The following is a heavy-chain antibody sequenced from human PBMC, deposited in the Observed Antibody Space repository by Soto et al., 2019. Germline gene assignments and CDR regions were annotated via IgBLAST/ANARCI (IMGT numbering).Heavy chain of an antibody. CDR3: AHRRIQRELNAH. D-gene: IGHD1-1*01. J-gene: IGHJ4*02. Sequence: TGPTLMNPKQTLTLTCTFSGFSLSTSGVGVGWIRHPPGKALEWLALIYWNDDKRYSPSLKTRVTITKDTSKNQVVLTMTNMDPVNTATYYCAHRRIQRELNAHWGQGTLVTVSS. CDR2: IYWNDDK. CDR1: GFSLSTSGVG. V-gene: IGHV2-5*01.